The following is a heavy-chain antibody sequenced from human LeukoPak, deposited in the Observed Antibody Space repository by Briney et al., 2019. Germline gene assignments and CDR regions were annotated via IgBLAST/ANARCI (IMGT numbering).Heavy chain of an antibody. CDR2: ISSSSSYT. Sequence: PGGSLRLSCAASGLTFSDYYMSWIRQAPGKGLEWVSYISSSSSYTNYADFVKGRFTISRDNAKNSLYLQMNSLRAEDTAVYYCAGEPSSGSYYFDYWGQGTLVTVSS. J-gene: IGHJ4*02. CDR1: GLTFSDYY. CDR3: AGEPSSGSYYFDY. D-gene: IGHD3-10*01. V-gene: IGHV3-11*05.